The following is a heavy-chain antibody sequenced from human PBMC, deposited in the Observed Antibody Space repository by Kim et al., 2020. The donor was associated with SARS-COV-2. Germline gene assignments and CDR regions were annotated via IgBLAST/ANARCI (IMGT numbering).Heavy chain of an antibody. D-gene: IGHD5-12*01. Sequence: VESEEGRFTIARDNAKNALYLQMNSLRAEDTAVYYCAKSITVREMIYFQQWGQGTLVTVSS. CDR3: AKSITVREMIYFQQ. V-gene: IGHV3-7*03. J-gene: IGHJ1*01.